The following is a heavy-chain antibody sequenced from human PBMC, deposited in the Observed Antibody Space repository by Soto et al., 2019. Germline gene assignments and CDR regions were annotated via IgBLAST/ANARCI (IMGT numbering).Heavy chain of an antibody. Sequence: GVLRLSCAASRFTFNNYSMNWVRQAPGKGLEWVSSISSSSSDIHYADSVKGRFTISRDNAKNSVYLQMNSPRAEDTGVYYCARGPSYDLYGMDVWGQGTTVTVSS. CDR2: ISSSSSDI. D-gene: IGHD3-3*01. CDR1: RFTFNNYS. CDR3: ARGPSYDLYGMDV. V-gene: IGHV3-21*01. J-gene: IGHJ6*02.